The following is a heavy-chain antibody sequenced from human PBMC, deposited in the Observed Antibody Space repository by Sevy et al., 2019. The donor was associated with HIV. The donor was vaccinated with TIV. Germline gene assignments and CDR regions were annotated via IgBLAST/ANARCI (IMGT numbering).Heavy chain of an antibody. CDR3: ATSRYCSGGSCYGADYFYGMDL. Sequence: GGSLRLSCAASGFTFSSYGMHWVRQAPGKGLEWVAFIRYAGSNKYYADSVKGRFTISRDNSKNTLYLQMNSLRAEDTAVYYCATSRYCSGGSCYGADYFYGMDLWGQGTTVTVSS. V-gene: IGHV3-30*02. D-gene: IGHD2-15*01. CDR2: IRYAGSNK. J-gene: IGHJ6*02. CDR1: GFTFSSYG.